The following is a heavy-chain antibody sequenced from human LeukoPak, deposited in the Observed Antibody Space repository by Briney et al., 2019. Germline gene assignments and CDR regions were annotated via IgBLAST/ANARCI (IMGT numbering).Heavy chain of an antibody. CDR3: ARGSVNNGFDI. CDR1: GGSISSYY. J-gene: IGHJ3*02. CDR2: IYSSGGT. V-gene: IGHV4-4*07. Sequence: SENLSLTCTVSGGSISSYYWSWIRQPAGKGLEWIGRIYSSGGTNYNPSLMSRVTMSVDTSKNQFSLKMTSVTAADTAVYYCARGSVNNGFDIWGQGTMVSVSS.